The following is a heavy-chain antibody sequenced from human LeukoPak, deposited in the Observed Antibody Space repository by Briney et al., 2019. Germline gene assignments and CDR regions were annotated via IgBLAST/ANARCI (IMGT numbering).Heavy chain of an antibody. Sequence: PGGSLRLSCAASGFTFSSYWMSWVRQAPGKGLEWVANIKQDGSEKYYVDSVKGRFTVSRDNAKNSLYLQMNSLRVEDTAVYYCVRDHFNPTGTRDGFDIWGQGTMVTVSS. CDR3: VRDHFNPTGTRDGFDI. V-gene: IGHV3-7*01. CDR2: IKQDGSEK. D-gene: IGHD1-1*01. CDR1: GFTFSSYW. J-gene: IGHJ3*02.